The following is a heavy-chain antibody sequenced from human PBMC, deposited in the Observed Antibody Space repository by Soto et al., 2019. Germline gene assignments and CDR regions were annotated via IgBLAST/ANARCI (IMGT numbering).Heavy chain of an antibody. V-gene: IGHV4-61*01. D-gene: IGHD4-17*01. CDR3: ARDDYGGIAYYYGMDV. J-gene: IGHJ6*02. Sequence: QVQLQESGPGLVKPSETLSLTCTVSGGSVSSGSYYWSWIRQPPGKGLEWIGYIYYSGSTNYNPSLKSRVTISVDTSNNQFSLKLSSVTAADTAVYYCARDDYGGIAYYYGMDVWGQGTTVTVSS. CDR1: GGSVSSGSYY. CDR2: IYYSGST.